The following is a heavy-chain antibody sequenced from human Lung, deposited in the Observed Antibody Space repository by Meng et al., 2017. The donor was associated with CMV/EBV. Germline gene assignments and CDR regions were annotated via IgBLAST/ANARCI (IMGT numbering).Heavy chain of an antibody. CDR1: GGSISSGDYS. V-gene: IGHV4-30-4*01. CDR2: IDYSGSS. CDR3: ARDRTTGRYFDY. J-gene: IGHJ4*02. Sequence: QVWLQVSGAGRAEASQALSLTCSVAGGSISSGDYSWSWIRQPPGKGLEWIGYIDYSGSSYYNPSLKIRVTISVDTTKNKFSLKLSSVTAADTAVYYCARDRTTGRYFDYWGQGTLVTVSS. D-gene: IGHD4-11*01.